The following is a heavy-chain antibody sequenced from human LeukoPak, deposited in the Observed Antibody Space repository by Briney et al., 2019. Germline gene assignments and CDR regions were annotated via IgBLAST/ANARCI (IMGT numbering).Heavy chain of an antibody. Sequence: ASVKVSCKASGYTFTGYYMHWVRQAPGQGLEWMGWINPNSGGTNYAQNFQGRVTMTRDTSNSTAYMELSRLRSDDTALYYCARASGRYSDAFDIWGQGTMVTVSS. CDR2: INPNSGGT. V-gene: IGHV1-2*02. CDR3: ARASGRYSDAFDI. D-gene: IGHD1-26*01. J-gene: IGHJ3*02. CDR1: GYTFTGYY.